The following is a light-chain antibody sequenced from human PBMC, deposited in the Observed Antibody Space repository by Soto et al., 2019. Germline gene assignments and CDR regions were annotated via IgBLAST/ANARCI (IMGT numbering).Light chain of an antibody. CDR1: QSISSY. CDR2: AAS. J-gene: IGKJ1*01. Sequence: DIQMTQSPSSLSASVGDRVTITCRASQSISSYLNWYQQKPGKAPKLLIYAASSLQSGVPSRFSGRGSGTEFTLTISSLQVDDYATFYCQQYHTDWTFGQGTKVDIK. CDR3: QQYHTDWT. V-gene: IGKV1-39*01.